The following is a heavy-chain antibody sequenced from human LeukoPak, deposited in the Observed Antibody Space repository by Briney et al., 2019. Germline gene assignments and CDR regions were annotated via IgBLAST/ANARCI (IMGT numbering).Heavy chain of an antibody. D-gene: IGHD3-22*01. V-gene: IGHV4-34*01. CDR1: GGSFSGYY. Sequence: SETLSLTCAVYGGSFSGYYWSWIRQPPGKGLEWIGEIDHSGSTNYNPSLKSRVTISVDTSKNQFSLKLSSVTAADTAVYYCARVSDSSGYYLFDYWGQGTLVTVSS. CDR3: ARVSDSSGYYLFDY. CDR2: IDHSGST. J-gene: IGHJ4*02.